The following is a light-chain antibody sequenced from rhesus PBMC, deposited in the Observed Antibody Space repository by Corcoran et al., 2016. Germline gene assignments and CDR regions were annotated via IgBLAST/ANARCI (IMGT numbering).Light chain of an antibody. CDR2: KAY. J-gene: IGKJ2*01. Sequence: DIQMTQSPSSLSASVGDKVTITCQASQSISSWLAWYQQKPGKAPKPQFYKAYSLESGVPSRVSGTGSGTDFTLTIRSLQPEDFATYYCPQYSSAPPSFGQGTKVDIK. CDR3: PQYSSAPPS. CDR1: QSISSW. V-gene: IGKV1-16*01.